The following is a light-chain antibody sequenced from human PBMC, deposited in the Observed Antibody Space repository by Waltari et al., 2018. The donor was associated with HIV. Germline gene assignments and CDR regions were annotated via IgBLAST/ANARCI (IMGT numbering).Light chain of an antibody. CDR2: GKN. Sequence: SSELTQDPAVSVALGQTVRITCQGDSLRSYYASWYQQKPGQAPVLVKYGKNNRPSGIPDRFPASSSGNTASLTLTGAQAEDEADYYCNSRDSSGNHHVFGTGTKVTVL. CDR1: SLRSYY. CDR3: NSRDSSGNHHV. J-gene: IGLJ1*01. V-gene: IGLV3-19*01.